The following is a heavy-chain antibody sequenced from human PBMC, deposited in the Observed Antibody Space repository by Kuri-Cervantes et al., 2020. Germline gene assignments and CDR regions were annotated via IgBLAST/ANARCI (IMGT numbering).Heavy chain of an antibody. D-gene: IGHD3-10*01. CDR2: INPNSGGT. CDR3: ARDSGGAYYGSGSYPDY. J-gene: IGHJ4*02. CDR1: GYTFTSYD. V-gene: IGHV1-2*04. Sequence: ASVKVSCKASGYTFTSYDINWVRQAPGQGLEWMGWINPNSGGTNYAQKFQGWVTMTRDTSISTAYMELSRLRSDDTAVYYCARDSGGAYYGSGSYPDYWGQGTLVTVSS.